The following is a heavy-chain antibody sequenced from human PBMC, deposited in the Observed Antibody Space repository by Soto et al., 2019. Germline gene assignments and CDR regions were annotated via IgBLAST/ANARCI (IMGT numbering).Heavy chain of an antibody. V-gene: IGHV4-30-4*01. J-gene: IGHJ4*02. D-gene: IGHD3-3*01. CDR3: ARDATIFDTDGYYYYFDY. CDR1: GCSIIRGDYY. CDR2: IFYSGNT. Sequence: SSETLSLTFTVSGCSIIRGDYYWSRIRQPPGKDLEWIGYIFYSGNTYYNPSLKSRITISIDTSKNQFSLSLTSVAAADTAVYFCARDATIFDTDGYYYYFDYWGQGTPVTVSS.